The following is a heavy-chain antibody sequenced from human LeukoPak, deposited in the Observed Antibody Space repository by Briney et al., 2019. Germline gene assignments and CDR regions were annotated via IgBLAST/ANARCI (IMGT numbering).Heavy chain of an antibody. CDR1: GYTFTGYY. J-gene: IGHJ6*03. CDR3: ARDLGELSSYYYYYYMDV. V-gene: IGHV1-2*06. CDR2: INPNSGGT. Sequence: ASVKVSCKASGYTFTGYYTHWVRQAPGQGLEWMGRINPNSGGTNYAQKFQGRVTMTRDTSISTAYMELSRLRSDDTAVYYCARDLGELSSYYYYYYMDVWGKGTTVTVSS. D-gene: IGHD3-10*01.